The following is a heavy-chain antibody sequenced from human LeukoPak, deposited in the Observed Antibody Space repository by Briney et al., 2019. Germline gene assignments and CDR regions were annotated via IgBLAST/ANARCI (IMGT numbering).Heavy chain of an antibody. Sequence: GGSLRLSCAASGFTFSNYAMNWVRQAPGKGLEWVSAISGSGAATFNADSVKGRFTISRDNSKNTLYLQMNSLRAEDTAVYYCAKDLSSGWYPYYFDFWGRGTLVTVSS. V-gene: IGHV3-23*01. CDR1: GFTFSNYA. J-gene: IGHJ4*02. CDR3: AKDLSSGWYPYYFDF. CDR2: ISGSGAAT. D-gene: IGHD6-19*01.